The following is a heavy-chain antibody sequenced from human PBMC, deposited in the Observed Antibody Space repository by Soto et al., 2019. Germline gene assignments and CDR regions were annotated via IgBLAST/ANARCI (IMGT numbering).Heavy chain of an antibody. J-gene: IGHJ4*02. CDR1: GFTFTSYA. V-gene: IGHV3-23*01. D-gene: IGHD2-15*01. Sequence: PVGSLSLSFAASGFTFTSYAMGWVRQAPGKGLECVSVVSRGGSTHYADSVTGRFIVSRDNSKNTVSLQMNSLRADDTAVYYCAKRRGAGGQFDYWGQEALVSVSS. CDR2: VSRGGST. CDR3: AKRRGAGGQFDY.